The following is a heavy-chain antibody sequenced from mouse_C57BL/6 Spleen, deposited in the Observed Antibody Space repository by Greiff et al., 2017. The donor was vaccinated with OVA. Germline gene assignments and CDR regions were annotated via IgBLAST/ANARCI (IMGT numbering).Heavy chain of an antibody. CDR3: ARIYYYGSSGDV. D-gene: IGHD1-1*01. Sequence: QVQLQQSGPELVKPGASVKISCKASGYAFSSSWMNWVKQRPGKGLEWIGRIYPGDGDTNYNGKFKGKATLTADKSSSTAYMQLSSLTSEDSAVYFCARIYYYGSSGDVWGTGTTVTVSS. CDR1: GYAFSSSW. J-gene: IGHJ1*03. CDR2: IYPGDGDT. V-gene: IGHV1-82*01.